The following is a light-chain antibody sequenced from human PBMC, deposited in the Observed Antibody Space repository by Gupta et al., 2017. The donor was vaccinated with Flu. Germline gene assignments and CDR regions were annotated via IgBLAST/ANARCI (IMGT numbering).Light chain of an antibody. CDR2: EVS. CDR1: SSDVGGYNY. V-gene: IGLV2-14*01. J-gene: IGLJ3*02. Sequence: QSALTQPASVSGSPGQSLTIPCTGTSSDVGGYNYVSWYQQHPGKAPKLMIYEVSNRPSGVSYRFSGSKSGNTASLTISGLQAEDEADYYCSSYTSSSTLFGGGTKLTVL. CDR3: SSYTSSSTL.